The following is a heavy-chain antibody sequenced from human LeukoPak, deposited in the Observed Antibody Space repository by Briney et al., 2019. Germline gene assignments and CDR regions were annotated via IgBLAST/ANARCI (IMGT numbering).Heavy chain of an antibody. D-gene: IGHD3-22*01. CDR1: GGSISSYY. CDR3: ARVGADSSGYYLDY. J-gene: IGHJ4*02. V-gene: IGHV4-59*12. Sequence: SETLSLTCTVSGGSISSYYWSWIRQPPGKGLEWIGSIYYSGSTYYNPSLKSRVTISVDTSKNQFSLKLSSVTAADTAVYYCARVGADSSGYYLDYWGQGTLVTVSS. CDR2: IYYSGST.